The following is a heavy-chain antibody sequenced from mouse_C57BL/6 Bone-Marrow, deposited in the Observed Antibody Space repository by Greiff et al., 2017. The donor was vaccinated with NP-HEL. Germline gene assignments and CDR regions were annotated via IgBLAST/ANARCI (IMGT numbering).Heavy chain of an antibody. CDR1: GYTFTSYG. Sequence: VKLMESGAELARPGASVKLSCKASGYTFTSYGISWVKQRTGQGLEWIGEIYPRSGNTYYNEKFKGKATLTADKSSSTAYMELRSLTSEDSAVYFCAINYYYGSSYAMDYWGQGTSVTVSS. CDR2: IYPRSGNT. CDR3: AINYYYGSSYAMDY. J-gene: IGHJ4*01. V-gene: IGHV1-81*01. D-gene: IGHD1-1*01.